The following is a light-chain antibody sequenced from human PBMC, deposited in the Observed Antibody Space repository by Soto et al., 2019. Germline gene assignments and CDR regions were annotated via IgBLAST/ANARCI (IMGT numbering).Light chain of an antibody. V-gene: IGLV2-11*01. J-gene: IGLJ1*01. CDR1: SSDVGGFNH. CDR3: CSFAGTYV. CDR2: DVS. Sequence: QSGLTQPRSVSGSPGQSVTISCTGTSSDVGGFNHVSWYQQHPGKAPKLMIYDVSERPSGVPDRFSGSKSGNTASLTISGLQATDEADYYCCSFAGTYVFGSGTKLTVL.